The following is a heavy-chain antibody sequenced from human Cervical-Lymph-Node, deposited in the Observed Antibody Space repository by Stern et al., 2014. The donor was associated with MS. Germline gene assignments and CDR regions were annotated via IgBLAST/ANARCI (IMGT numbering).Heavy chain of an antibody. D-gene: IGHD2-15*01. CDR3: ARGVVSNRAAATLHNLFDP. V-gene: IGHV1-69*09. J-gene: IGHJ5*02. Sequence: MQLVESGAEVKKPGSSMNVSCKTSGGTFSSSYAITWLRQAPGQGLEWMGRIIPILGLANYAQKFQDRVTITADTSTSTTYMQLSSLRSEDAAVYYCARGVVSNRAAATLHNLFDPWGQGTLVTVSS. CDR2: IIPILGLA. CDR1: GGTFSSSYA.